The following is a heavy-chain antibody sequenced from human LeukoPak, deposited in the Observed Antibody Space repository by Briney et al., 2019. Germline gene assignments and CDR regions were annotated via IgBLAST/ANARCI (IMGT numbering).Heavy chain of an antibody. J-gene: IGHJ3*02. CDR3: AKVREVGTNIEVVVVDISGAFDM. CDR1: GYTFTGYY. D-gene: IGHD2-15*01. V-gene: IGHV1-2*02. Sequence: ASVKVSCKASGYTFTGYYMHWVRQAPGQGLEWMGWINPNSGGTNYAQKFQGRVTMTRDTSISTAYMELSRLRSDDTAVYFCAKVREVGTNIEVVVVDISGAFDMWGQGTKVTVSS. CDR2: INPNSGGT.